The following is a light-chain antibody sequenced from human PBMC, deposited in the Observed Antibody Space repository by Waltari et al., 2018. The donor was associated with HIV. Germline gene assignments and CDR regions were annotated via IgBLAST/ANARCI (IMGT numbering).Light chain of an antibody. CDR3: QQANSFPFT. CDR1: QGISSG. J-gene: IGKJ5*01. V-gene: IGKV1-12*01. CDR2: AAS. Sequence: DIQKTQSPSPVSASLGDRVSFTSRASQGISSGLAWYQQRPGKVPKLLIYAASSLQSGVPSRFSGGGSVTDFTLTISILQPEDFATYYCQQANSFPFTFGQGTRLEIK.